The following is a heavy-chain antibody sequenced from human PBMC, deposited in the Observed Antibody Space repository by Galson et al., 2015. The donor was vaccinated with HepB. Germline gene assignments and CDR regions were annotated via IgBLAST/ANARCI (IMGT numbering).Heavy chain of an antibody. D-gene: IGHD4-11*01. CDR1: GFTFSSYS. V-gene: IGHV3-21*01. CDR3: ARVDSKGYYYYGMDV. CDR2: ISSSSSYI. Sequence: SLRLSCAASGFTFSSYSMNWVRQAPGKGLEWVSSISSSSSYIYYADSVKGRFTISRDNAKNSLYLQMNSLRAEDTAVYYCARVDSKGYYYYGMDVWGQGTTVTVSS. J-gene: IGHJ6*02.